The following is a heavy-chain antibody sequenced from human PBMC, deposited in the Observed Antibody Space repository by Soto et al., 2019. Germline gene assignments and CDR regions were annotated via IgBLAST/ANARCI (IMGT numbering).Heavy chain of an antibody. D-gene: IGHD3-16*01. J-gene: IGHJ4*02. CDR3: AAGLDHNKVGY. V-gene: IGHV4-59*01. CDR2: IYYTGNS. CDR1: GGSISPSY. Sequence: QVRLPAAGPGLVEPSETLSLTCTVSGGSISPSYWNWVRQPPGQRLEWIGCIYYTGNSYYNPSLNSRVTISRDTSKNQFSLEVTSVTAADTAMYYCAAGLDHNKVGYWGQGTLVTVSS.